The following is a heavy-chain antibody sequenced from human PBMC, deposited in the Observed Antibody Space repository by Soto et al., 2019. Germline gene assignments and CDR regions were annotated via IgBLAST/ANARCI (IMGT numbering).Heavy chain of an antibody. Sequence: PSETLSLTCTVSGGSISSGVYYWSWIRQHPGKGLEWIGYIYYSGSTYYNPSLKSRVTISVDTSKNQFSLKLSSVTAADTAVYYCARVPYYGSGSYYRDLKTNWFDPWGQGTLVTVSS. V-gene: IGHV4-31*03. CDR2: IYYSGST. CDR3: ARVPYYGSGSYYRDLKTNWFDP. CDR1: GGSISSGVYY. J-gene: IGHJ5*02. D-gene: IGHD3-10*01.